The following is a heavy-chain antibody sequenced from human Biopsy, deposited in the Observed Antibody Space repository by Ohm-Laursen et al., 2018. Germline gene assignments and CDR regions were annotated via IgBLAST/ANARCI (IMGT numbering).Heavy chain of an antibody. J-gene: IGHJ4*02. D-gene: IGHD2-15*01. CDR3: ARLGSGDYLPTFFDF. V-gene: IGHV4-31*02. CDR2: IFYSANT. CDR1: GVSINGGRYY. Sequence: SQTLSLTWTVSGVSINGGRYYWNWIRHHPGKGLEWIGNIFYSANTYYNPSLKSRVTISVDTSKNQFSLKLSSVTAADTAVYYCARLGSGDYLPTFFDFWGQGALVTVSS.